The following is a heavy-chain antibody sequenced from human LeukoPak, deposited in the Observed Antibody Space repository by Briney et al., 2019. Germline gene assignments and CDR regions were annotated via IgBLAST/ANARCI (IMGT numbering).Heavy chain of an antibody. CDR1: GLTFDDYG. V-gene: IGHV3-23*01. Sequence: PGGSLRLSCVASGLTFDDYGMNWVRQAPGKGLEWVSAISVTDGSTYYADSVKGRFTISRDNSKNTLYLQMNSLRAEDTAVYYCAKDSHYWGQGTLVTVSS. CDR2: ISVTDGST. CDR3: AKDSHY. J-gene: IGHJ4*02.